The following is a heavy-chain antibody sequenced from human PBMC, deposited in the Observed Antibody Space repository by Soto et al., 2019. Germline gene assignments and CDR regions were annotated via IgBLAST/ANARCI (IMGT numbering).Heavy chain of an antibody. CDR3: ARVEDEGYSYGSYDY. CDR1: GGSLSSYY. Sequence: LSLTCTVSGGSLSSYYWSWIRQPPGKGLEWIGYIYYSGSTNYNPSLKSRVTISVDTSKNQFSLKLSSVTAADTAVYYCARVEDEGYSYGSYDYWGQGTLVTVSS. J-gene: IGHJ4*02. CDR2: IYYSGST. D-gene: IGHD5-18*01. V-gene: IGHV4-59*01.